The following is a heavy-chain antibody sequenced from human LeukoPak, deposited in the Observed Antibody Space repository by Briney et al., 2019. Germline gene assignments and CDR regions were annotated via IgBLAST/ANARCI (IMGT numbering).Heavy chain of an antibody. CDR1: GYTFTSYY. J-gene: IGHJ4*02. Sequence: PLASVKVSCKASGYTFTSYYMHWVRQAPGQGLEWMGIINPSGGSTSYAQKFQGRVTMTRDMSTSTVYMELSSLRSEDTAVYYCARFGPRYSSSWYAGGGIDYWGQGTLVTVSS. CDR3: ARFGPRYSSSWYAGGGIDY. V-gene: IGHV1-46*01. CDR2: INPSGGST. D-gene: IGHD6-13*01.